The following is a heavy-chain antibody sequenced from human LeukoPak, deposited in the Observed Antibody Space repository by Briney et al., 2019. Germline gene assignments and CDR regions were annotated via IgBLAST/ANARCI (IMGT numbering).Heavy chain of an antibody. V-gene: IGHV1-18*01. Sequence: GASVKVSCKASRYTFTSYGISWVRQAPGQGLEWMGWISAYNGNTNYAQKLQGRVTMTTDTSASTAYMELRSLRSDDTAVYYCARVATYYYGSGSYGSGWFDPWGQGTLVTVSS. CDR2: ISAYNGNT. CDR3: ARVATYYYGSGSYGSGWFDP. CDR1: RYTFTSYG. D-gene: IGHD3-10*01. J-gene: IGHJ5*02.